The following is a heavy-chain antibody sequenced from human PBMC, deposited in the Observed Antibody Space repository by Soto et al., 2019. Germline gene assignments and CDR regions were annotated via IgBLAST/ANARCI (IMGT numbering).Heavy chain of an antibody. CDR3: AKLDRGVVGYFDY. CDR2: ISGSGGST. Sequence: EVQLLESGGGLVQPGGSLRLSCAASGFTFSSYAMSWVRQAPGKGLEWVSAISGSGGSTYYADSVKGRFTISRDNSKNTPYLQMNSLRAEDTAVYYCAKLDRGVVGYFDYWGQGTLVTVSS. CDR1: GFTFSSYA. J-gene: IGHJ4*02. V-gene: IGHV3-23*01. D-gene: IGHD3-3*01.